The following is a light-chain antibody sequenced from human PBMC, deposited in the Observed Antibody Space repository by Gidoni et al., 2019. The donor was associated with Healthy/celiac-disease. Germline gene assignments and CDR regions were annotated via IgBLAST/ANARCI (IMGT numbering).Light chain of an antibody. V-gene: IGKV3-11*01. CDR2: DAS. CDR3: QQRSNWPPYT. J-gene: IGKJ2*01. Sequence: EIMLTQSPATLSLSPGERATLSCRASQSVSSYLAWYQQKPGQAPRLLIYDASSGSGTDFTLTISSLEPEDFAVYYCQQRSNWPPYTFGQGTKLEIK. CDR1: QSVSSY.